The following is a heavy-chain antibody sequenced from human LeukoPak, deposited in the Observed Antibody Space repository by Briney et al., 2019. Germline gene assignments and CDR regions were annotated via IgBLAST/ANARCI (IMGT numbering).Heavy chain of an antibody. Sequence: GGSLRLSCAASGFTFSSYAMSWVRQAPGKGLEWVSAISGSGGSTYYADSVKGRFTISRDNAKNTLYLQMNSLRAEDTAVYYCARGGYDFWSGLRFYGMDVWGQGTTVTVSS. D-gene: IGHD3-3*01. CDR1: GFTFSSYA. CDR3: ARGGYDFWSGLRFYGMDV. CDR2: ISGSGGST. V-gene: IGHV3-23*01. J-gene: IGHJ6*02.